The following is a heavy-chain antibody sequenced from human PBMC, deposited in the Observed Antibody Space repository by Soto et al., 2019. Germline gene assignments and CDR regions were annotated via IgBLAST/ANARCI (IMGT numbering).Heavy chain of an antibody. V-gene: IGHV1-24*01. J-gene: IGHJ4*02. CDR2: FDPEDGET. D-gene: IGHD4-17*01. CDR3: TTTGNDYGDFDS. CDR1: GHPLSQLS. Sequence: QVQLVQSGAEVKKPGASVKVSCKVSGHPLSQLSMHWVRQAPGKGLEWMGGFDPEDGETIYAQKFQGRVTMTEDTSTDTAYMELSSLISADTAVYYCTTTGNDYGDFDSWGQGTLVTVSS.